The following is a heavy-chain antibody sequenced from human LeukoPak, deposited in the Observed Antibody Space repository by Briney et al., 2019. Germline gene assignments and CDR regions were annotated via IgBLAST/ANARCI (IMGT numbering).Heavy chain of an antibody. CDR1: GGSIRSFS. CDR2: VNLQGST. CDR3: AREGGPYRPLDY. J-gene: IGHJ4*02. V-gene: IGHV4-59*12. Sequence: SETLSLTCTVSGGSIRSFSWSWIRQPPGKGLEWIGEVNLQGSTNYNPSLMGRVAISVDTSENHISLQLTSVTAADTAVYYCAREGGPYRPLDYSGQGTLVTVSS.